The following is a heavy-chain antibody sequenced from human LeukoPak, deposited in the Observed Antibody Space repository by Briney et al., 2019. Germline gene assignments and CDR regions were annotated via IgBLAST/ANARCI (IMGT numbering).Heavy chain of an antibody. V-gene: IGHV2-5*02. CDR2: IYWDDDK. J-gene: IGHJ3*02. Sequence: SGPTLVKPTQTLTLTCTFSGFSLRKNGVGVGWIRQPPGKALEWLALIYWDDDKRYSPSLRSRLTISKDTSKNQVVLTMTNMDPVDTATYFCANRRAYGGNWNSGAFDIWGQGTLVSVSS. CDR1: GFSLRKNGVG. D-gene: IGHD1-7*01. CDR3: ANRRAYGGNWNSGAFDI.